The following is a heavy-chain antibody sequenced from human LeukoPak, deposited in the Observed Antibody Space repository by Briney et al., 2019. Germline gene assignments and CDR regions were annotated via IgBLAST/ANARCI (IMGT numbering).Heavy chain of an antibody. V-gene: IGHV5-51*01. CDR2: IYPGDSDT. J-gene: IGHJ6*02. CDR1: GYSFTSYW. CDR3: AGLDYDSSGYYSYYYYYGMDV. D-gene: IGHD3-22*01. Sequence: GESLKISCKGSGYSFTSYWIGWVRQMPGKGLEWMGIIYPGDSDTRYSPSFQGQVTISADKSISTAYLQWSSLKASDTAMYYCAGLDYDSSGYYSYYYYYGMDVWGQGTTVTVSS.